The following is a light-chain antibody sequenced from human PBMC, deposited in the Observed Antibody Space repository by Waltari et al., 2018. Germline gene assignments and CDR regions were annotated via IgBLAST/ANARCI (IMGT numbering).Light chain of an antibody. CDR3: QQYGSSPPLT. CDR2: GAS. J-gene: IGKJ4*01. V-gene: IGKV3-20*01. CDR1: QIVSRDY. Sequence: EIVLTQSPGTLSLSHGEKATLPCRASQIVSRDYLSWYQQKPGQAPRLLIYGASSRATGIPDRFSGSASGTDFTLTISRLEPEDFAMYYCQQYGSSPPLTFGGGTKVEIK.